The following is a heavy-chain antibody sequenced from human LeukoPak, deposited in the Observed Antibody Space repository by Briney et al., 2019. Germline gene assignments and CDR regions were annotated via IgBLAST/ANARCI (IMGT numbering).Heavy chain of an antibody. D-gene: IGHD4-11*01. CDR3: SRESIDYTEQFDY. V-gene: IGHV1-46*01. Sequence: GASVKVSCKASGFTFTTYHMHWVRQAPGQGLEWMGVINPSGSSTTFAQNFQGRVNVSRDTSTSTVYMELISLTAEDTAVYYCSRESIDYTEQFDYWGQGTLVTVSS. CDR2: INPSGSST. J-gene: IGHJ4*02. CDR1: GFTFTTYH.